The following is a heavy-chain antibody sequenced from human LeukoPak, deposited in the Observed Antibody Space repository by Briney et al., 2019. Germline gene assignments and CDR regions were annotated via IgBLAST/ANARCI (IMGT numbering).Heavy chain of an antibody. D-gene: IGHD5-12*01. CDR3: ARVARYSGNDKHYYYYGMNV. CDR1: GYPFTGYY. V-gene: IGHV1-2*02. CDR2: INPNSGGT. J-gene: IGHJ6*02. Sequence: ASVKVSCRASGYPFTGYYMHWVRQAPGQGLEWMGWINPNSGGTNYAQKFQGRVTMTRDTSISTAYMELSRLRSDDTAVYYCARVARYSGNDKHYYYYGMNVWGRVTTVTVSS.